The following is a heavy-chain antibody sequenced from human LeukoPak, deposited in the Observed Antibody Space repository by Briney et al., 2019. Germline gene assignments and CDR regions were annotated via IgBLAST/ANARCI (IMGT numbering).Heavy chain of an antibody. V-gene: IGHV3-30-3*01. CDR2: ISFDGSNK. J-gene: IGHJ3*02. CDR1: GFTFSSYA. CDR3: ARGSYGDYVLAFDI. D-gene: IGHD4-17*01. Sequence: GGSLRLSCAASGFTFSSYAMHWVRQAPGKGLEWVAVISFDGSNKYYADSVKGRFTISRDNSKNTLYLQMNSLRAEDTAVYYCARGSYGDYVLAFDIWGQGTMVTVSS.